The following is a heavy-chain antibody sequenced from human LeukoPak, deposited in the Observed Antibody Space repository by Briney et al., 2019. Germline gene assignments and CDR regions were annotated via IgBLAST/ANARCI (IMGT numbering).Heavy chain of an antibody. J-gene: IGHJ4*02. V-gene: IGHV3-30*04. CDR2: ISYDGSNK. D-gene: IGHD3-10*01. CDR1: GFTFSSYA. Sequence: GRSLRLSCAASGFTFSSYAMHWVRQAPGKGLEWVAVISYDGSNKYYADSVKGRFTISRDNSKNTLYLQMNSLRAEDTAVYYCARDSVRGVIGYFDCWGQGTLVTVSS. CDR3: ARDSVRGVIGYFDC.